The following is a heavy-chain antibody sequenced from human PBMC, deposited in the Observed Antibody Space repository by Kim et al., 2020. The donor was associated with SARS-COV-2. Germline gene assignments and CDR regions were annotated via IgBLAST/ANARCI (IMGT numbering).Heavy chain of an antibody. Sequence: SGSTNYNPSLKSRVTISVDTSKNQFSLKLSSVTAADTAVYYCARGWWFDPWGQGTLVTVSS. CDR3: ARGWWFDP. J-gene: IGHJ5*02. CDR2: SGST. V-gene: IGHV4-34*01.